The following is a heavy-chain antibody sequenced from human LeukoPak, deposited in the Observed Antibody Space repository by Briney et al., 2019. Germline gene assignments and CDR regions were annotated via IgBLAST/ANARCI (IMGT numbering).Heavy chain of an antibody. D-gene: IGHD3-22*01. CDR3: ARTVRGIVMPQNAFDI. Sequence: PGGSLRLSCAASGFTFSNYWMSWVRQAPGKGLEWVANIKQDGSEKNYVDSVKGRFTISRDNDKNSLDLQMNSLRVEDTAVYYCARTVRGIVMPQNAFDIWDQGTMVTVSS. CDR2: IKQDGSEK. V-gene: IGHV3-7*01. CDR1: GFTFSNYW. J-gene: IGHJ3*02.